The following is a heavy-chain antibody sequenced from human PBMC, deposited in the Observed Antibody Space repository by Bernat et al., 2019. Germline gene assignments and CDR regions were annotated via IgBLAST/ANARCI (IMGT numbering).Heavy chain of an antibody. V-gene: IGHV3-21*01. CDR2: IRSSSSHK. D-gene: IGHD2-15*01. Sequence: EVQLVESGGGLVKPGGSLRLSCAASGFTFSDYNMNWVRQAPGKGLEWVPSIRSSSSHKYYADSVNGRFTISRDNAKNSLYLQMNSLRAEDTAVYHCAREVAKDIVVVVGATGLDYWGQGTLVTVSS. CDR3: AREVAKDIVVVVGATGLDY. CDR1: GFTFSDYN. J-gene: IGHJ4*02.